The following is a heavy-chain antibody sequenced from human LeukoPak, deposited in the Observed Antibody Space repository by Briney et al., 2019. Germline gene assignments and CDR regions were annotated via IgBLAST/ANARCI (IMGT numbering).Heavy chain of an antibody. J-gene: IGHJ5*02. CDR1: GFTLSSYW. CDR2: INTDGSST. Sequence: PGGSLRLSCAASGFTLSSYWMHWVRQAPGKGLVWVSRINTDGSSTSYADSVKGRFTISRDNAKNTLYLQMNSLRAEDTAVYYCARGPYDSSGYNWFDPWGQGTLVTVSS. CDR3: ARGPYDSSGYNWFDP. D-gene: IGHD3-22*01. V-gene: IGHV3-74*01.